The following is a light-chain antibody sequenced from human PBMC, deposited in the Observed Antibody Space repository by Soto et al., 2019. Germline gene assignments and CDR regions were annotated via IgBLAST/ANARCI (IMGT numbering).Light chain of an antibody. CDR3: QQSLTMPIT. Sequence: DIQLTQSPASHSVYVAARVTITCRASQSINNYLNWYLQRPGQAPKLLIRSASTLQRGVPSRFSGSGSRTEFTLTIADLQPDDFGTYYCQQSLTMPITFGHGTRLEIK. CDR2: SAS. J-gene: IGKJ5*01. V-gene: IGKV1-39*01. CDR1: QSINNY.